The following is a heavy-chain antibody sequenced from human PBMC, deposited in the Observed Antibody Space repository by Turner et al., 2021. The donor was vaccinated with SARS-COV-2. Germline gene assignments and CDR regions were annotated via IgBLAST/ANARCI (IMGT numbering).Heavy chain of an antibody. Sequence: QVQPVESGGGVVQPGRSLRLSCAASGFTFSSYGMHWVRQAPGKGLEWVAVISYDGTNKYYADSVKGRFTISRDNSKNKLYLQMNSLRAEDTAVYYCAKDLGQLDWFDPWGQGTLVTVSS. D-gene: IGHD6-13*01. CDR3: AKDLGQLDWFDP. V-gene: IGHV3-30*18. CDR1: GFTFSSYG. J-gene: IGHJ5*02. CDR2: ISYDGTNK.